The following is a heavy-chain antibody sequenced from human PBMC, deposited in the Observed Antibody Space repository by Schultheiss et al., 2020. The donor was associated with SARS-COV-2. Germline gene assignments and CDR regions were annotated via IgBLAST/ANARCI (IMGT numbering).Heavy chain of an antibody. CDR2: ISGSGGST. CDR1: GFTFSSYG. Sequence: GGSLRLSCAASGFTFSSYGMHWVRQAPGKGLEWVSAISGSGGSTYYADSVKGRFTISRDNAKNSLYLQMNSLRAEDTAVYYCARDGPYCTNGVCYSSSGMDVWGQGTTVTVSS. V-gene: IGHV3-21*01. CDR3: ARDGPYCTNGVCYSSSGMDV. D-gene: IGHD2-8*01. J-gene: IGHJ6*02.